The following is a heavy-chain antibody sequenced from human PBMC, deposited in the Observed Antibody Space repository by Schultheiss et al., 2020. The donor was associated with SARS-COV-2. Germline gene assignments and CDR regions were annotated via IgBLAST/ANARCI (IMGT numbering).Heavy chain of an antibody. CDR2: ISSSGSTI. J-gene: IGHJ3*02. CDR1: GFTFSDYY. V-gene: IGHV3-11*04. CDR3: ARENPIVVVPAATRDDAFDI. Sequence: GESLKISCAASGFTFSDYYMSWIRQAPGKGLEWVSYISSSGSTIYYADSVKGRFTISRDNAKNSLYLQMNSLRAEDTAVYYCARENPIVVVPAATRDDAFDIWGQGTMVTVSS. D-gene: IGHD2-2*01.